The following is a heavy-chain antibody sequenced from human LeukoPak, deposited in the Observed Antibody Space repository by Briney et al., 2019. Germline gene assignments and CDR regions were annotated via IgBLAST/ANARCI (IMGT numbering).Heavy chain of an antibody. CDR3: ARYEEFSTGYSASSPRHYFGH. CDR2: IYCGGSN. Sequence: SESLSLTCTVSGGSINTYYWSWIRQPPGKGLECIGHIYCGGSNYYNPSLESRVTISVGTAKNQISLKLTSVNAADTAVYYCARYEEFSTGYSASSPRHYFGHWGQGTLVTVSS. V-gene: IGHV4-59*01. D-gene: IGHD3/OR15-3a*01. CDR1: GGSINTYY. J-gene: IGHJ4*02.